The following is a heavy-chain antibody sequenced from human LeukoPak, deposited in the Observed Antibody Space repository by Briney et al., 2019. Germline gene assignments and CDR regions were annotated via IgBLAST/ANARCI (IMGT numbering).Heavy chain of an antibody. CDR2: IYYSGST. Sequence: PSETLSLTCTVSGGSISGYYWSWIRQPPGKGLEWIGYIYYSGSTNYNPSLKSRVTISVDTSKNQFSLKLSSVTAADTAVYYCAREVGLAAFDIWGQGTMVTVSS. J-gene: IGHJ3*02. CDR3: AREVGLAAFDI. CDR1: GGSISGYY. V-gene: IGHV4-59*01.